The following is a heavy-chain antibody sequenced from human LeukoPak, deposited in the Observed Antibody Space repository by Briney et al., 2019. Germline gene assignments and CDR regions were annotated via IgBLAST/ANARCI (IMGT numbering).Heavy chain of an antibody. CDR1: GGSISSSSYY. CDR3: ARDSGSSPRFDP. CDR2: IYYSGST. J-gene: IGHJ5*02. D-gene: IGHD6-6*01. Sequence: PSETLSLTCTVSGGSISSSSYYWGWIRQPPGKGLEWIGSIYYSGSTYYNPSLKSRVTISVDTSKNQFSLKLNSVTAADTAVYYCARDSGSSPRFDPWGQGTLVTVSS. V-gene: IGHV4-39*07.